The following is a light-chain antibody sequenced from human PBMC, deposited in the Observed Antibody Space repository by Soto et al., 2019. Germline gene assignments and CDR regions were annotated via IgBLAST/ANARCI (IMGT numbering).Light chain of an antibody. J-gene: IGKJ2*01. CDR2: AAS. V-gene: IGKV1-17*01. Sequence: IQMTQSPSSLSASVGDRVTITCRASQGIRNDLAWYQEKPGRAPKLLMSAASTLQSGVPSRFSGSGSGTEFTLTISSLQPEDFATYYCQQLDSYPYTFGQGTKLEIK. CDR3: QQLDSYPYT. CDR1: QGIRND.